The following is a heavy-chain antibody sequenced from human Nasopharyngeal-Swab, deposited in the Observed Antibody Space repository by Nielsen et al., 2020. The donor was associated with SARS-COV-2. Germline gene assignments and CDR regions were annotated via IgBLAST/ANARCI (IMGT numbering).Heavy chain of an antibody. CDR2: IYYSGST. CDR1: GGSISSYY. V-gene: IGHV4-59*01. J-gene: IGHJ6*03. CDR3: ARGGGSGSADYYYYYMDV. Sequence: GSLRLSCTVSGGSISSYYWSWIRQPPGKGLEWIGYIYYSGSTNYNPSLKSRVTISVGTSKNQFSLKLSSVTAADTAVYYCARGGGSGSADYYYYYMDVWGKGTTVTVSS. D-gene: IGHD3-10*01.